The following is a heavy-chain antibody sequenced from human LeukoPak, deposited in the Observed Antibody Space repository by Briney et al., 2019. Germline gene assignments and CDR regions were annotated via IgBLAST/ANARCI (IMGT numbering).Heavy chain of an antibody. D-gene: IGHD1-1*01. CDR2: IIPIFGAA. V-gene: IGHV1-69*05. J-gene: IGHJ5*02. CDR1: GGTFSSYA. Sequence: ASVKVSCKASGGTFSSYAISWVRQAPGQGLEWMGGIIPIFGAANYAQKFQGRVTITTDESTSTAYMELSSLRSEDTAVYYCASTTGNWFDPWGPGTLVTVSS. CDR3: ASTTGNWFDP.